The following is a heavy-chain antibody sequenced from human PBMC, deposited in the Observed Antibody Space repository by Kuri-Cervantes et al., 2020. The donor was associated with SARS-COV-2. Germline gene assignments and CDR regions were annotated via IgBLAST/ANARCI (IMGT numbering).Heavy chain of an antibody. CDR1: GYSFTVYY. J-gene: IGHJ1*01. D-gene: IGHD2-2*02. CDR3: ARVRTYCSSTSCYTGYFQH. Sequence: ASVKVSCKASGYSFTVYYMHWVRQVPGQGLEWMGWMNPNSGNTGYAQKFQGRVTMTTDTSTSTAYMELRSLRSDDTAVYYCARVRTYCSSTSCYTGYFQHWGQGTLVTVSS. V-gene: IGHV1-8*02. CDR2: MNPNSGNT.